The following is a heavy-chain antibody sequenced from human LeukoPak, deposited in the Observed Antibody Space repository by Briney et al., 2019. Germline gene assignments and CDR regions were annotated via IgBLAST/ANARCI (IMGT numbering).Heavy chain of an antibody. J-gene: IGHJ4*02. V-gene: IGHV3-7*01. CDR2: INQDGSAK. D-gene: IGHD3-16*01. CDR1: GFTFSGYW. CDR3: ARLWGGVTTFDY. Sequence: HPGGSLRLSCVASGFTFSGYWMSWVRQAPGKGLEWVANINQDGSAKYYVDSVKGRFTVSRDNAKNSLYLQTNSLRAEDTAVYYCARLWGGVTTFDYWGQGALVTVSS.